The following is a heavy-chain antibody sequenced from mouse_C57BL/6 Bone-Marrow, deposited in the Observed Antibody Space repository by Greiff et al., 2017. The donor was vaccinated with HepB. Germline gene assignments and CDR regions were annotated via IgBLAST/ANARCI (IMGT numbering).Heavy chain of an antibody. J-gene: IGHJ3*01. V-gene: IGHV2-2*01. Sequence: QVQLQQSGPGLVQPSQSLSITCTVSGFSLTSYGVHWVRQSPGKGLEWLGVIWSGGSTDYNAAFISRLSISKDNSKSQVFFKMNILQADNTAIYYCARTGPYYYGSRGGFAYWGQGTLVTVSA. D-gene: IGHD1-1*01. CDR2: IWSGGST. CDR3: ARTGPYYYGSRGGFAY. CDR1: GFSLTSYG.